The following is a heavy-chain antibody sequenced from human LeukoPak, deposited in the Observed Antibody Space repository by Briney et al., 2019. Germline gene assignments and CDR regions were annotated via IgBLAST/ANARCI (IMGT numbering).Heavy chain of an antibody. CDR1: GYTFTSYV. Sequence: ASVKVSCKASGYTFTSYVISWVRQAPGQGLEWMGWISAYNGNTNYAQKLQGRVTMTTDTSTSTAYMELRSLRSDDTAVYYCARTVGSSSFEGDYYYYYYMDVWGKGTTVTVSS. CDR3: ARTVGSSSFEGDYYYYYYMDV. D-gene: IGHD6-6*01. J-gene: IGHJ6*03. V-gene: IGHV1-18*01. CDR2: ISAYNGNT.